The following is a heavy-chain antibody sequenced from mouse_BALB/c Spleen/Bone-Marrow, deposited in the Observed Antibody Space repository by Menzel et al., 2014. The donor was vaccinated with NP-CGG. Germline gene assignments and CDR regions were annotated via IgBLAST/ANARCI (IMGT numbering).Heavy chain of an antibody. CDR1: GYTFSSYW. J-gene: IGHJ3*01. Sequence: QVQLQQSGAELMKPGASVKISCKATGYTFSSYWIERVKQRPGHGLEWIGEILPGSGSTNYNEKFKGKATFTADTSSNTAYMQLSGLTSEDSAVYYCATARATWFAYWGQGTLVTVSA. V-gene: IGHV1-9*01. CDR2: ILPGSGST. D-gene: IGHD3-2*01. CDR3: ATARATWFAY.